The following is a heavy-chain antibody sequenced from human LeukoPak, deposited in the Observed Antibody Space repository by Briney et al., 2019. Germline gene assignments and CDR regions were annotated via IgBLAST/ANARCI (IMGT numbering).Heavy chain of an antibody. D-gene: IGHD3-16*01. Sequence: VASVKVSCKASGYTFTSYAMNWVRQAPGQGLEWMGWIDPNSGGTNYAQKFQGRVTMTRDTSISTAYMELSRLRSDDTAVYYCASDWGHSDAFDIWGQGTMVTVSS. CDR1: GYTFTSYA. CDR2: IDPNSGGT. J-gene: IGHJ3*02. CDR3: ASDWGHSDAFDI. V-gene: IGHV1-2*02.